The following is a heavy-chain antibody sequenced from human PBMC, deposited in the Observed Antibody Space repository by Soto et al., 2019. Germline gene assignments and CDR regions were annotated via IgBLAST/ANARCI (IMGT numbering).Heavy chain of an antibody. CDR1: GGTNSRNA. D-gene: IGHD4-4*01. V-gene: IGHV1-69*11. CDR2: IIPFIGTA. CDR3: ARVVMTTVPASYYYGMDV. J-gene: IGHJ6*02. Sequence: PVKLSSEDSGGTNSRNAISWVRQAPGQGLEWMGRIIPFIGTANYAQKFQGRVTITADESTSTAYMELTSLRSEDTAVYYCARVVMTTVPASYYYGMDVWGQGTTVTVS.